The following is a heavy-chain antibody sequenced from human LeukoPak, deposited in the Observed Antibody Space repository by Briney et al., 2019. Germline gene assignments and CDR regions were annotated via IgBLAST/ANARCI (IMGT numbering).Heavy chain of an antibody. CDR2: IKQDGSEK. CDR1: GFTVSSNY. V-gene: IGHV3-7*01. CDR3: ARGKGSSSWYAY. J-gene: IGHJ4*02. D-gene: IGHD6-13*01. Sequence: GGSLRLSCAASGFTVSSNYMSWVRQAPGKGLEWVANIKQDGSEKYYVDSVKGRFTISRDNAKNSLYLQMNSLRAEDTAVYYCARGKGSSSWYAYWGQGTLVTVSS.